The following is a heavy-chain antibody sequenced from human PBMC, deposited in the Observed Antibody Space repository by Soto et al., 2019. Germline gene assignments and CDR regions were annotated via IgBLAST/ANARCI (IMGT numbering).Heavy chain of an antibody. Sequence: TSETLSLTCTVSGGSISSYYWSWIRQPPGKGLEWIGYIYYSGSTNYNPSLKSRVTISVDTSKNQFSLKLSSVTAADTAVYYCARDIIAAAGTPTYYYYYMDVWGKGTTVTVSS. CDR3: ARDIIAAAGTPTYYYYYMDV. D-gene: IGHD6-13*01. J-gene: IGHJ6*03. CDR1: GGSISSYY. V-gene: IGHV4-59*01. CDR2: IYYSGST.